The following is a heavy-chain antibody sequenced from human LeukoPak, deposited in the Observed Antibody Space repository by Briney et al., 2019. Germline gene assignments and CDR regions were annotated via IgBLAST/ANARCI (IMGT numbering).Heavy chain of an antibody. D-gene: IGHD1-26*01. J-gene: IGHJ4*02. Sequence: ASEKVSCKASGYTFTSYDINWVRQATGQGLEWMGWMNPNSGNTGYAQKFQGRVTMTRNTSISTAYMELSSLRSEDTAVYYCARRLRGSYTLPYWGQGALVTVSS. V-gene: IGHV1-8*01. CDR2: MNPNSGNT. CDR1: GYTFTSYD. CDR3: ARRLRGSYTLPY.